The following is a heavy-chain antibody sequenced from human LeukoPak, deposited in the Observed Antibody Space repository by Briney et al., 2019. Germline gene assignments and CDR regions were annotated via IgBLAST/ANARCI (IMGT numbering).Heavy chain of an antibody. Sequence: SETLSLTCTVSGGSTSGYYWSWLRQSPDKGLEWIGYIYHSGFTHYNPSLRSRVTISLDMSRNQFSLKLTSATAADTATYYCARDQRCSRFDGGCDQWYFDLWGRGTLVTVSS. V-gene: IGHV4-59*01. J-gene: IGHJ2*01. CDR1: GGSTSGYY. CDR3: ARDQRCSRFDGGCDQWYFDL. D-gene: IGHD3-10*02. CDR2: IYHSGFT.